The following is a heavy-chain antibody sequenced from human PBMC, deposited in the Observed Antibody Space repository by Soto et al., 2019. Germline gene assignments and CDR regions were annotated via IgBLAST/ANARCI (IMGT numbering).Heavy chain of an antibody. CDR2: ISSSSSYI. D-gene: IGHD4-17*01. Sequence: GGSLRLSCAASGFTFSSYSMNWVRRAPGKGLEWVSSISSSSSYIYYADSVKGRFTISRDNAKNSLYLQMNSLRAEDTAVYYCARSHAVRSPFDYWGQGTLVTVS. J-gene: IGHJ4*02. CDR1: GFTFSSYS. CDR3: ARSHAVRSPFDY. V-gene: IGHV3-21*01.